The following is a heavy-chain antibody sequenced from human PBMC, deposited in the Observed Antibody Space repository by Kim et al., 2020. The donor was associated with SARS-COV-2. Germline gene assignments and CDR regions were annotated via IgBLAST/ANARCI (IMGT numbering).Heavy chain of an antibody. D-gene: IGHD3-10*01. V-gene: IGHV3-21*01. Sequence: GGSLRLSCAASGFTFSSYSMNWVRQAPGKGLEWVSSISSSSSYIYYADSVKGRFTISRDNAKNSLYLQMNSLRAEDTAVYYCARESRDELLWFGELAYWFDPWGQGTLVTVSS. CDR1: GFTFSSYS. J-gene: IGHJ5*02. CDR2: ISSSSSYI. CDR3: ARESRDELLWFGELAYWFDP.